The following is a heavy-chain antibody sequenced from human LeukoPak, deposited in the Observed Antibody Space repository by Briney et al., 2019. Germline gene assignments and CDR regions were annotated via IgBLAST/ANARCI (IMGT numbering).Heavy chain of an antibody. Sequence: SETLSLTCAVSGYSISSGYYWGWIRQPPGKGLEWIGSIYHSGSTYYNPFLKSRVTISVDTPKNQFSLKLSSVTAADTAVYYCASGGAVVVAATHFDYWGQGTLVTVSS. V-gene: IGHV4-38-2*01. CDR3: ASGGAVVVAATHFDY. D-gene: IGHD2-15*01. J-gene: IGHJ4*02. CDR2: IYHSGST. CDR1: GYSISSGYY.